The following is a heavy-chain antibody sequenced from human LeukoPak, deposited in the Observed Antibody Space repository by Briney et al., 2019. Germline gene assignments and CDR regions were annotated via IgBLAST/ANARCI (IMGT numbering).Heavy chain of an antibody. CDR2: IHGDGST. Sequence: GGSLRLSCAASGFTVSSNYMSWVRQAPGKGLEWVSLIHGDGSTYYAASVKGRFSISRDNSKHTVYLQMNSLRAEDTAVYYCARDLREHGVFDIWGQGTRVTVSS. J-gene: IGHJ3*02. CDR3: ARDLREHGVFDI. V-gene: IGHV3-53*01. CDR1: GFTVSSNY. D-gene: IGHD1-26*01.